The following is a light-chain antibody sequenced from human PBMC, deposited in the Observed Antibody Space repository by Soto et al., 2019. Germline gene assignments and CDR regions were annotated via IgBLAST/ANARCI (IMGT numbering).Light chain of an antibody. CDR3: MQSIIRLT. CDR1: QSLRYSDGKTY. Sequence: IVLTQTPLSLSVAPGQPASISCKSAQSLRYSDGKTYLYWYLQKPGQPPQPLIDGASNRFSGLLDRYRGRGAGTDFTLRISRLQAEDVGVYFCMQSIIRLTFGGGTKVDIK. V-gene: IGKV2D-29*01. CDR2: GAS. J-gene: IGKJ4*01.